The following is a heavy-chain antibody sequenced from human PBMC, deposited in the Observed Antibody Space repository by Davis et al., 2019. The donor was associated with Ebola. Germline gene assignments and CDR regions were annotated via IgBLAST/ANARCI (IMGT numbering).Heavy chain of an antibody. Sequence: GGSLRLSCAASGFTFSDYYMSWIRQAPGKGLEWVSYISSSGSTIYYADSVKGRFTISRDNAKNSLYLQMNSLRAEDTAVYYCAREGKDGWLVFLKGFDYWGQGTLVTVSS. D-gene: IGHD6-19*01. V-gene: IGHV3-11*01. CDR1: GFTFSDYY. CDR2: ISSSGSTI. J-gene: IGHJ4*02. CDR3: AREGKDGWLVFLKGFDY.